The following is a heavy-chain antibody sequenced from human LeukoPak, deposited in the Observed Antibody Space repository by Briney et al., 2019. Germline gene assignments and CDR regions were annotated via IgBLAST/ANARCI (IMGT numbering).Heavy chain of an antibody. Sequence: SETLSLTCTVSGGSISSYYWSWIRQPAGKGLEWIGRIYTSGSTNFNPSLKSRVTMSVDTSKNQFSLKLSSVTAADTAVYYCARHGGSTRTRRIVGAFDIWGQGTMVTVSS. V-gene: IGHV4-4*07. CDR1: GGSISSYY. CDR2: IYTSGST. D-gene: IGHD1-26*01. J-gene: IGHJ3*02. CDR3: ARHGGSTRTRRIVGAFDI.